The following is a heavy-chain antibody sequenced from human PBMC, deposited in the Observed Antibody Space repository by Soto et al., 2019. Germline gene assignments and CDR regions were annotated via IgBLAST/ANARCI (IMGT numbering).Heavy chain of an antibody. CDR3: ERVQTLFAIINVFDY. D-gene: IGHD3-3*01. V-gene: IGHV4-31*03. CDR1: GGSINSAGYY. CDR2: IYYSGRT. J-gene: IGHJ4*02. Sequence: SETLSLTCNVSGGSINSAGYYWGWIRQHPGKGLEWIGYIYYSGRTYYNPSLKSRVTISIDTSKTQFSLKLSSVTAADTAVYYCERVQTLFAIINVFDYWGQGTLVTVSS.